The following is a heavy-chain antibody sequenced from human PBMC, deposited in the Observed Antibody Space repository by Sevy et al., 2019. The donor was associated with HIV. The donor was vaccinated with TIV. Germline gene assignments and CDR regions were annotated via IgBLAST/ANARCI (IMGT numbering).Heavy chain of an antibody. CDR2: IIPIFGTA. J-gene: IGHJ5*02. Sequence: ASVKVSCKASGGTFSSYAISWVRQAPGQGLEWMGGIIPIFGTANYAQKFQGRVTITADESTSTAYMELSSLRSEDTAVYYCARGRDYYGSGSYYNSPYNWFDPWGQGTLVTVSS. CDR1: GGTFSSYA. V-gene: IGHV1-69*13. CDR3: ARGRDYYGSGSYYNSPYNWFDP. D-gene: IGHD3-10*01.